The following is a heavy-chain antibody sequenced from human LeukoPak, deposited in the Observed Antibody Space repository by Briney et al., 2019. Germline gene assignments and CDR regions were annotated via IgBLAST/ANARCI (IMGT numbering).Heavy chain of an antibody. J-gene: IGHJ4*02. CDR3: ASQSNYGSGRTGEFDY. CDR2: INPNSGGT. CDR1: GYTFTGYY. Sequence: ASVKVSCKASGYTFTGYYMHWVRQAPGQGLEWMGRINPNSGGTNYAQKFQGRVTMTRDTSISTAYMELSRLRSDDTAVYYCASQSNYGSGRTGEFDYWGQGTLVTVS. V-gene: IGHV1-2*06. D-gene: IGHD3-10*01.